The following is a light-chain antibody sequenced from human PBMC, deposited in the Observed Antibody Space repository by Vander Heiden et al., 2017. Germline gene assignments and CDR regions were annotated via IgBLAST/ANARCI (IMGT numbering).Light chain of an antibody. CDR2: DAS. CDR1: QDISNY. Sequence: DIQMTQSPSSLSASVGDTVTIACRASQDISNYLSWFQQKPGEAPKVLIYDASNLSTGVPSRFSGSGSGTDFTLSIRNVQPEDTATYYCQQYHDYVLTFGGGTKVEI. CDR3: QQYHDYVLT. V-gene: IGKV1-33*01. J-gene: IGKJ4*01.